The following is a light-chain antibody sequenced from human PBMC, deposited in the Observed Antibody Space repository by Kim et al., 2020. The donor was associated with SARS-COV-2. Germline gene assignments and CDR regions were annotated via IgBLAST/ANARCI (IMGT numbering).Light chain of an antibody. J-gene: IGKJ4*01. CDR2: GAF. CDR1: QDIGTW. CDR3: QESNSFPLT. Sequence: DIQMTQSPSSVSSSVGDRVTITWRASQDIGTWLAWYQQKPGKAPKFLIYGAFTLQSGVPPRFAGSGSGTDFTLTISSLQPEDFATYYCQESNSFPLTFGGGTKVDIK. V-gene: IGKV1-12*01.